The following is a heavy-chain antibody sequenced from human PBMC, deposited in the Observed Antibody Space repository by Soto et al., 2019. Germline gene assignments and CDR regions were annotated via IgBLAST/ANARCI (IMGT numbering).Heavy chain of an antibody. CDR2: IGGSGGST. CDR1: GFTFSSYA. CDR3: AKDHITGTTWDY. Sequence: EVQLLESGGGLVQPGGSLRLSCAASGFTFSSYAMTWVRQAPGKGLEWVSAIGGSGGSTFYADCVKGRFTISRDNSNNTLYLQMNRLSAEDTAVYFCAKDHITGTTWDYWGQGTLVTVSS. J-gene: IGHJ4*02. D-gene: IGHD1-7*01. V-gene: IGHV3-23*01.